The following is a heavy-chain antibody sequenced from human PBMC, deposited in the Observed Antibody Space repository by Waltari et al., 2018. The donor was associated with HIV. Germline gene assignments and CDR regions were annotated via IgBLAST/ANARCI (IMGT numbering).Heavy chain of an antibody. D-gene: IGHD1-1*01. J-gene: IGHJ4*02. CDR1: GFTFSSYG. Sequence: QVQLVESGGGVVQPGRSLTLSCAVSGFTFSSYGMHWVRQAPGKGLEWVAVIWYDGSNKYYADSVKGRFTISRDNSKNTLYLQMNSLRAEDTAVYHCARYDEAFDYWGQGTLVTVSS. CDR2: IWYDGSNK. CDR3: ARYDEAFDY. V-gene: IGHV3-33*01.